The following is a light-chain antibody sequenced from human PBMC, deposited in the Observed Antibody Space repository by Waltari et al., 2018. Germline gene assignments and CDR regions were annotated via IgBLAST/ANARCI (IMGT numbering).Light chain of an antibody. CDR2: GVS. Sequence: QSALTQPRSVSGSPGQSVTSSCTGTSSDVGGYDYVSWYQQHPGKAPKLMIYGVSERPSGVPDRFSASKSGNTASLTISGLQAEDEADYYCCSYAGTYTLFGGGTKLTVL. J-gene: IGLJ2*01. CDR3: CSYAGTYTL. V-gene: IGLV2-11*01. CDR1: SSDVGGYDY.